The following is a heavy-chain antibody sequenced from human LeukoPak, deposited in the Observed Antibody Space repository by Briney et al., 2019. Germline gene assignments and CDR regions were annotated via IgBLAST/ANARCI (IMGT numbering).Heavy chain of an antibody. V-gene: IGHV3-53*01. J-gene: IGHJ4*02. CDR3: ARAVGGYDLTFDY. D-gene: IGHD5-12*01. CDR1: GFTFSSYS. Sequence: PGGSLRLSCAASGFTFSSYSMTWVRQAPGKGLEWVSGIYSGGSTYYADSVKGRFTISRDNSKTPLYLQMNSLRAEDTAVYYCARAVGGYDLTFDYWGRGTLVTVSS. CDR2: IYSGGST.